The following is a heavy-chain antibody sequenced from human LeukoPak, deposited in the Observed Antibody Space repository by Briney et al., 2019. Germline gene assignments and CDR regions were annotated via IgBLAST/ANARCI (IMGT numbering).Heavy chain of an antibody. Sequence: GGSLRLSCAASGFTFSSSAMSWVRQAPGKGLEWVSAISNNGGYTYCADSVQGRFTISRDNSKSTLCLQMNSLRAEDTAVYYCEKQLGYCSDGSCYFPYWGQGTLVTVSS. CDR2: ISNNGGYT. J-gene: IGHJ4*02. CDR3: EKQLGYCSDGSCYFPY. V-gene: IGHV3-23*01. D-gene: IGHD2-15*01. CDR1: GFTFSSSA.